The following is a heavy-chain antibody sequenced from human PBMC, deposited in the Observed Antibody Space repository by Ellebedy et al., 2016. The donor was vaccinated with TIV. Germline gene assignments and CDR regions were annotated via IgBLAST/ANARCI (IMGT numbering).Heavy chain of an antibody. D-gene: IGHD4-23*01. CDR2: IYYSGST. CDR1: GGTISRYY. Sequence: MPSETLSLTCTVSGGTISRYYWSWIRQPPGKGLEWIGYIYYSGSTKYNPSLKSRVTISVDTSKNQLSLRLSSVTAADTAVYYCARDGAGRWDYWGPGTLVTVSS. V-gene: IGHV4-59*12. CDR3: ARDGAGRWDY. J-gene: IGHJ4*02.